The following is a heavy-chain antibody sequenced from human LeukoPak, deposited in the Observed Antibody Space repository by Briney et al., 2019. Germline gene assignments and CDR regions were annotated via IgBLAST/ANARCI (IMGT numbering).Heavy chain of an antibody. CDR1: GFTFSSYA. CDR2: ISYDGSNK. CDR3: ARALYSSSSGEWFDP. Sequence: PGGSLRLSCAASGFTFSSYAMHWVRQAPGKGLEWVAVISYDGSNKYYADSVKGRFTISRDNSKNTLYLQMNSLRAEDTAVYYCARALYSSSSGEWFDPWGQGTLVTVSS. V-gene: IGHV3-30-3*01. D-gene: IGHD6-6*01. J-gene: IGHJ5*02.